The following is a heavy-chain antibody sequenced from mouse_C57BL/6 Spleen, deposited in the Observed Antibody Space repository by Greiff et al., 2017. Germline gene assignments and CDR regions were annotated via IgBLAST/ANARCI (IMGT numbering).Heavy chain of an antibody. CDR2: IYPGDGDT. V-gene: IGHV1-82*01. CDR1: GYAFSSSW. J-gene: IGHJ2*01. D-gene: IGHD1-1*01. CDR3: ARGGPYGSSFDY. Sequence: VQLQQSGPELVKPGASVKISCKASGYAFSSSWMNWVKQRPGKGLEWIGRIYPGDGDTNYNGKFKGKATLTADKSSSTAYMQLSSLTSEDSAVYFCARGGPYGSSFDYWGQGTTLTVSS.